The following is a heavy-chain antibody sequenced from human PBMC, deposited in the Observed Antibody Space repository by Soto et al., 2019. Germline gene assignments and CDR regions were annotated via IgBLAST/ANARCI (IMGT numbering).Heavy chain of an antibody. J-gene: IGHJ4*01. CDR2: MTSDGSAT. CDR3: ATAEVDY. CDR1: GFNFGSSW. V-gene: IGHV3-74*01. Sequence: GGSLRLSCAASGFNFGSSWMHWVRQAPGKGLQWVSRMTSDGSATDYADSVKGRFTVSRDNGKYTLYLQMNSLRAEDTAVYYCATAEVDYWGPGTLVTVSS.